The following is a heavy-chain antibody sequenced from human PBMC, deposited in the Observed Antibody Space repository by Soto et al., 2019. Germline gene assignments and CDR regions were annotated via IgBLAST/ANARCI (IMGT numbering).Heavy chain of an antibody. CDR2: IYYSGNT. V-gene: IGHV4-59*01. J-gene: IGHJ4*02. D-gene: IGHD2-15*01. CDR1: GGSISNSY. Sequence: SETLSLTCTVSGGSISNSYWSWIRQPPGKGLEWIGYIYYSGNTNYNPSLKSRVTISVDTSKNQFSLRLSSMTAADTAVYHCARGAYSFDCWGQGTLVTVSS. CDR3: ARGAYSFDC.